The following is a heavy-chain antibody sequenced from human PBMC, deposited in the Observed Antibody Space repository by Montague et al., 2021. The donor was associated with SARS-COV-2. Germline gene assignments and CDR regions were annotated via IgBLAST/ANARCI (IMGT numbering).Heavy chain of an antibody. Sequence: PALVKPTQTLTLTCTFSGFSLSTSGVGVGWIRQPPGKALEWLALIYWDDDKRYSPSLKSRLTITKDTSKHQVVLTMTNMDPVDTATYYCAHSRYYYYDSSGYRVYYFDYWGQATLDPVSS. J-gene: IGHJ4*02. CDR2: IYWDDDK. V-gene: IGHV2-5*02. CDR1: GFSLSTSGVG. D-gene: IGHD3-22*01. CDR3: AHSRYYYYDSSGYRVYYFDY.